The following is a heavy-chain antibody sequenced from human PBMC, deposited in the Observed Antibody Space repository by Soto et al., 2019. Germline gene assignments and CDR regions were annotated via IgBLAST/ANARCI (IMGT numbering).Heavy chain of an antibody. CDR2: IFYSGST. CDR1: GGSISSYC. V-gene: IGHV4-59*01. J-gene: IGHJ6*02. D-gene: IGHD3-22*01. CDR3: ARVDNYDSSGYLYYYYGMDF. Sequence: PSETLSLTCTVSGGSISSYCWSWIRQPPGKGLEWIGYIFYSGSTNYNPSLKSRVTISVDTSKNQFSLRLNSVTAADTAVYYCARVDNYDSSGYLYYYYGMDFSGQGTTVIVSS.